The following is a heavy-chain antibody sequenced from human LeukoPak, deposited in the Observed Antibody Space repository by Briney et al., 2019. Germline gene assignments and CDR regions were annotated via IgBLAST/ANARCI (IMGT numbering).Heavy chain of an antibody. CDR2: ITDSGGAT. J-gene: IGHJ3*02. CDR3: AKAYTRSWYAAFDI. V-gene: IGHV3-23*01. D-gene: IGHD6-13*01. CDR1: GFAFTDYA. Sequence: GGSLRLPCAASGFAFTDYAISWVRQAPGKGLEWVSAITDSGGATYYADSVKGRFTISRDNSKNTLYLQMNSLRGDDTAIYYCAKAYTRSWYAAFDIWGQGTMVTISS.